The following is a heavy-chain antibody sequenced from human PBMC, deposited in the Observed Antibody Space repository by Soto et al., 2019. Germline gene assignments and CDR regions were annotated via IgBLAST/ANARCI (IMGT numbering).Heavy chain of an antibody. Sequence: QVQLVQSGAEVKKPGSSVKVSCKASGGTFSNYPIGWVRQAPGQGLEWMGGIIPIFGTVNYAQKFQGRVTITADESTSTAYRELSSLRSEHPAVYYCTRGNHRWLQLWYFDLWGRGTLVTVSS. CDR1: GGTFSNYP. CDR3: TRGNHRWLQLWYFDL. D-gene: IGHD5-12*01. V-gene: IGHV1-69*12. J-gene: IGHJ2*01. CDR2: IIPIFGTV.